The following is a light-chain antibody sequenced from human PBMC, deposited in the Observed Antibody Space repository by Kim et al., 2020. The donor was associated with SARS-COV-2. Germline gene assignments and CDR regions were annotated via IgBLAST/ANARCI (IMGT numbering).Light chain of an antibody. J-gene: IGKJ1*01. CDR2: DAS. Sequence: EIVLTQSPVTLSLSPGERATLSCRASQSVSISLAWYQQKPGQAPRLLIYDASTRATGIPARFSGSGSGTDFTLTISTLEPEDFAFYYCQQRSDWPRTFGQGTKVEIK. CDR1: QSVSIS. CDR3: QQRSDWPRT. V-gene: IGKV3-11*01.